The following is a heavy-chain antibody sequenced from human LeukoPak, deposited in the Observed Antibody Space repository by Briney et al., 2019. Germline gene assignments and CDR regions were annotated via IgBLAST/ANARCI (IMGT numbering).Heavy chain of an antibody. CDR3: ARVGYDYNWYDAFDI. Sequence: GRSLRLSCVVSAFTFSGYSMHWVRQAPGKGLEWVAFISDDGSNKYCADSLKGRFTISRDNSKNTLFLQMNSLRPEDTAVYYSARVGYDYNWYDAFDIWGQGTMVTVSS. CDR2: ISDDGSNK. D-gene: IGHD1-1*01. CDR1: AFTFSGYS. V-gene: IGHV3-30*04. J-gene: IGHJ3*02.